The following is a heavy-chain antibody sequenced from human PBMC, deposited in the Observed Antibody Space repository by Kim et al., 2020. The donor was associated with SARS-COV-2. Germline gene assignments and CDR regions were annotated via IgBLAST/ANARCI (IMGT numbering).Heavy chain of an antibody. CDR1: GFTFSSYA. Sequence: GGSLRLSCAASGFTFSSYAMHWVRQAPGKGLEWVAVISYDGSNKYYADSVKGRFTISRDNSKNTLYLQMNSLRAEDTAVYYCARGGRLSYYYYGMDVWGQGTTVTVSS. CDR2: ISYDGSNK. D-gene: IGHD3-16*01. CDR3: ARGGRLSYYYYGMDV. J-gene: IGHJ6*02. V-gene: IGHV3-30-3*01.